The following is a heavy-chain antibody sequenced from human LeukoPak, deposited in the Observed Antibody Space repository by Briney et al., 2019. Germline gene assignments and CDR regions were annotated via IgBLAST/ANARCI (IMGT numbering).Heavy chain of an antibody. CDR1: GFSFSYYW. CDR2: ISSSGSTI. CDR3: ARVRGASSPEYFQH. D-gene: IGHD6-13*01. Sequence: NPGGSLRLSCAASGFSFSYYWMSWVRQAPGKGLEWVSYISSSGSTIYYADSVKGRFTISRDNAKNSLYLQVNSLRAEDTAVYYCARVRGASSPEYFQHWGQGTLVTVSS. J-gene: IGHJ1*01. V-gene: IGHV3-11*01.